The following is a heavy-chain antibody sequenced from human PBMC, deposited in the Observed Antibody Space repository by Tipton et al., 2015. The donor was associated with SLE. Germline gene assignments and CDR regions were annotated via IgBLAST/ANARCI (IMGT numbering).Heavy chain of an antibody. Sequence: LRLSCTVSGYSISSGYYWGWIRQPPGKGLEWIGSIYHSGSTYYNPSLKSRVTISVDTSKNQFSLKLSSVTAADTAVYYCARDRRAYYPYWYFDLWCRGTLVTVSS. D-gene: IGHD3-16*01. CDR2: IYHSGST. J-gene: IGHJ2*01. CDR1: GYSISSGYY. V-gene: IGHV4-38-2*02. CDR3: ARDRRAYYPYWYFDL.